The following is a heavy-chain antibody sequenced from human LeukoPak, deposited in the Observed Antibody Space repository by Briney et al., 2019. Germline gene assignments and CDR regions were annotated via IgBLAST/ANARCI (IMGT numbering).Heavy chain of an antibody. CDR1: GGSFSGYY. D-gene: IGHD6-19*01. Sequence: SETLSLTCAVYGGSFSGYYWSWIRQPPGKGLEWIGEIKHSGSTNYNPSLKSRVTISVDTSKNQFSLKLSSVTAADTAVYYCARNVASGQWLVPYYFDYWGQGTLVTVSS. J-gene: IGHJ4*02. V-gene: IGHV4-34*01. CDR2: IKHSGST. CDR3: ARNVASGQWLVPYYFDY.